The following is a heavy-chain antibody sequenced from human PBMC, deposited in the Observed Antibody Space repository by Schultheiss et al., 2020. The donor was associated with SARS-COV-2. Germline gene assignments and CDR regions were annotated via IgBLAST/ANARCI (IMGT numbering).Heavy chain of an antibody. CDR3: AKDVDFGDYYGMDV. D-gene: IGHD4-17*01. CDR2: ISYDGSNK. V-gene: IGHV3-30*15. J-gene: IGHJ6*02. CDR1: GFTFSTYA. Sequence: GGSLRLSCAASGFTFSTYAMHWVRQPPGKGLEWVALISYDGSNKDHADSVKGRFTISRDNSKNTLYLQMSSLRDEDTAVYYCAKDVDFGDYYGMDVWGQGTTVTVSS.